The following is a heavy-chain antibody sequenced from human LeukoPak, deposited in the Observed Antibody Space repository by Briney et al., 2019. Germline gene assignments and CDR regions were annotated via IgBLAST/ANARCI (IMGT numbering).Heavy chain of an antibody. CDR3: AKDGGTRGYSGYDFYGFDY. J-gene: IGHJ4*02. CDR1: GFTFSSYG. Sequence: PGRSLILSCAASGFTFSSYGMHRVRQAPGKGLEWVVVISYDGSNKYYADSVKGRFTISRDNSKNTVYLQMNSLRAEDTAVYCCAKDGGTRGYSGYDFYGFDYWGQGTLVTVSS. D-gene: IGHD5-12*01. CDR2: ISYDGSNK. V-gene: IGHV3-30*18.